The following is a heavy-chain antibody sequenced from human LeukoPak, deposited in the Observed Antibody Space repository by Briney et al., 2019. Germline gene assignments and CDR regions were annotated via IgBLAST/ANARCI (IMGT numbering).Heavy chain of an antibody. CDR2: FDPEDGET. CDR1: GYTLTELS. V-gene: IGHV1-24*01. CDR3: ATPVAYWFDP. D-gene: IGHD2-8*02. Sequence: ASVTVSFKVSGYTLTELSMHWVRQAPGKGLEWMGGFDPEDGETIYAQKFQGRVTMTEDTSTDTAYMELSSLRSEDTAVYYCATPVAYWFDPWGQGTLVTVSS. J-gene: IGHJ5*02.